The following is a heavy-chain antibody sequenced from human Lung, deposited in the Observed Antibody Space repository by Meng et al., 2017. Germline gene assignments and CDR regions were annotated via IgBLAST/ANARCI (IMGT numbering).Heavy chain of an antibody. Sequence: GGSLRLSCVVSGLTFSSYAMSWVRQAPGKGLEWVSGIDASGGSRYHADSVKGRFTISRDNSKNTLYLQMSSLRADDTAVYYCVRVRRQWLVGGEVDYWGQGTLVTVSS. CDR3: VRVRRQWLVGGEVDY. D-gene: IGHD6-19*01. V-gene: IGHV3-23*01. J-gene: IGHJ4*02. CDR2: IDASGGSR. CDR1: GLTFSSYA.